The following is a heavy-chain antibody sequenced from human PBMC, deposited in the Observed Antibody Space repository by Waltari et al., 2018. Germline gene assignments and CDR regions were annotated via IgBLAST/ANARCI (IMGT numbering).Heavy chain of an antibody. Sequence: QVQLQQSGPGLVKPSQTLSLTCAISGDSFSHHHTGWNWIRQSPSRRREWLGRTYYRSKWFNDYAESLKSRITINPDTSKNQLSLQLKSVTPEDTAVYYCARDLETGLYRDTWYSSYFYGMDVWGQGTTVTVSS. J-gene: IGHJ6*02. CDR1: GDSFSHHHTG. D-gene: IGHD1-26*01. V-gene: IGHV6-1*01. CDR3: ARDLETGLYRDTWYSSYFYGMDV. CDR2: TYYRSKWFN.